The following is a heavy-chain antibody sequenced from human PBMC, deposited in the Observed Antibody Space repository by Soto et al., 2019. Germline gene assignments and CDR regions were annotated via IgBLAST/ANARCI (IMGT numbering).Heavy chain of an antibody. CDR2: ISSSSGSTT. J-gene: IGHJ6*02. V-gene: IGHV3-48*01. CDR1: GFSFSSCT. CDR3: AAGGMTTVTRGYYHGLDV. D-gene: IGHD4-4*01. Sequence: WGSLRLSCAASGFSFSSCTMNWARQAPGKGLEWLSFISSSSGSTTYYADSVKGRFTISRDNAKNSLYLQMNNLRSEDTAVYYCAAGGMTTVTRGYYHGLDVWGQGTTVTVSS.